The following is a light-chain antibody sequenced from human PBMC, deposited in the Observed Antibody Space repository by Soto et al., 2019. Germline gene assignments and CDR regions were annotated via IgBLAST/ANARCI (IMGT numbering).Light chain of an antibody. Sequence: DIQMTQSPSSLSASVGDRVTITCRASQSNSSYLNWYQQKPGKAPKLLIYAASSLQSGVPSRFSGSGSGTDFTLTISSLQPEDFATYYCQQSYSTPFTFGPGTKGDIK. CDR1: QSNSSY. V-gene: IGKV1-39*01. J-gene: IGKJ3*01. CDR2: AAS. CDR3: QQSYSTPFT.